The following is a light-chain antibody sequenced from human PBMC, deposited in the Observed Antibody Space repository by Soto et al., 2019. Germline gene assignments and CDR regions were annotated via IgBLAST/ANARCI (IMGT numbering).Light chain of an antibody. CDR3: QQYGSSLTWT. J-gene: IGKJ1*01. V-gene: IGKV3-20*01. CDR2: GAS. CDR1: QSVRSTS. Sequence: DIVLTQSPGTLSLSPGERATLSCRASQSVRSTSLAWYQQKPGQAPRLLIYGASSRATGIPDRFSGGGSGTDFTLTISRLEPEDFAVYYCQQYGSSLTWTFGQGTKVEIK.